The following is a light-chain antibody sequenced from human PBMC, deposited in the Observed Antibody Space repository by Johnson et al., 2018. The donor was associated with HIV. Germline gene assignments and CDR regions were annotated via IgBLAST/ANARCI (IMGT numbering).Light chain of an antibody. CDR3: GTWASGLGAVYG. J-gene: IGLJ1*01. V-gene: IGLV1-51*02. CDR1: SSDMGNYA. CDR2: ENN. Sequence: QSVLTQPPSVSAAPGQKVTISCSGRSSDMGNYAVSWYQQLPGTAPKLLIYENNTRPSGIPDRFSGSKSGTSATLGIPRLPTGDEADYYCGTWASGLGAVYGFGPGTNVTVL.